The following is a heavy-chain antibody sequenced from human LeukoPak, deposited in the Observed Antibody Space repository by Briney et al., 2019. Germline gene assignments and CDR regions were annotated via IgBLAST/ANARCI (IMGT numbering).Heavy chain of an antibody. CDR1: GYSISSGYY. CDR2: IYHSGST. D-gene: IGHD6-6*01. CDR3: ARDEEEYSSSSGGVGWFDP. Sequence: SETLSLTCTVSGYSISSGYYWGWIRQPPGKGLEWIGSIYHSGSTYYNPSLKSRVTISADTSKNQFSLKLSSVTAADTAVYYCARDEEEYSSSSGGVGWFDPWGQGTLVTVSS. V-gene: IGHV4-38-2*02. J-gene: IGHJ5*02.